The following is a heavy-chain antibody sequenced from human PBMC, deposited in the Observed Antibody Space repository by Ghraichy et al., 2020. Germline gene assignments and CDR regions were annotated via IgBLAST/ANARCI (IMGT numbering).Heavy chain of an antibody. D-gene: IGHD4-17*01. J-gene: IGHJ4*02. CDR3: ARDPYGDYKYGGTDY. CDR2: IKSDGSDR. CDR1: GFNFARHW. V-gene: IGHV3-7*01. Sequence: GESLRLSCAASGFNFARHWMSWVRQVPGKGLEWVASIKSDGSDRFYVDSVKGRFTISRDNAENSVSLEMTSLRGEDTAVYYCARDPYGDYKYGGTDYWGRGTLVSVSS.